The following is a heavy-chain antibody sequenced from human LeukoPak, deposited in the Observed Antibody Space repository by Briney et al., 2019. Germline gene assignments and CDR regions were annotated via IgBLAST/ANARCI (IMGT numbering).Heavy chain of an antibody. CDR3: ARGGVAAAGDDAFDI. J-gene: IGHJ3*02. CDR2: IIPIFGTA. CDR1: GGTFSSYA. D-gene: IGHD6-13*01. V-gene: IGHV1-69*01. Sequence: SVKVSWKASGGTFSSYAISWVRQAPEQGLEWMGGIIPIFGTANYAQKFQGRVTITADESTSTAYMELSSLRSEDTAVYYCARGGVAAAGDDAFDIWGQGTMVTVSS.